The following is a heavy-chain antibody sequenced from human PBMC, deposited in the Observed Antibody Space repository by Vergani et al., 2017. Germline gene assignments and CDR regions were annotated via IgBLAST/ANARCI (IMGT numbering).Heavy chain of an antibody. Sequence: EVQLVESGGGLVQPGGSLRLSCAASGFTFSSYSMIWVRQAPGKGLEWVSSISSSSNYIYYADSVKGRFTISRDNAKNSLYLQMNSLRAEDTAVYYCARGGNTGYCSGGSCYHYYGMDVWGQGTTVTVSS. CDR2: ISSSSNYI. J-gene: IGHJ6*02. D-gene: IGHD2-15*01. V-gene: IGHV3-21*01. CDR1: GFTFSSYS. CDR3: ARGGNTGYCSGGSCYHYYGMDV.